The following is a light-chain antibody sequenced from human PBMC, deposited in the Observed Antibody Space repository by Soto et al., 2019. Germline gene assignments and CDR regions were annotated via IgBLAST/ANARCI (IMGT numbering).Light chain of an antibody. CDR2: KAS. Sequence: DIQMTQSPSTLSASVGDRVTITCRASQNIGSFLAWYQQKAGKAPKLLIYKASSLASGIPSRFSGSGSGTEFTLTISSLQPDDFASFYCQGYTSSPPMYTFGQGTKLEIK. V-gene: IGKV1-5*03. CDR1: QNIGSF. J-gene: IGKJ2*01. CDR3: QGYTSSPPMYT.